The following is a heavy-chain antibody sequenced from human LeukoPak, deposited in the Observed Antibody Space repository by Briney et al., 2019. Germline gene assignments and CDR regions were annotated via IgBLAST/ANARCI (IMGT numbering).Heavy chain of an antibody. D-gene: IGHD5-18*01. CDR2: IKKDGSEK. Sequence: GGSLRLSCAASGFTFSSYGMHWVRQAPGKGLEWVANIKKDGSEKYYVDSVKGRFTISRDNAKTSLFLQMNSLRAEDSAVYYCTRHLSGVAGYTYGRGIDYWGQGTLVTVSS. CDR3: TRHLSGVAGYTYGRGIDY. V-gene: IGHV3-7*01. CDR1: GFTFSSYG. J-gene: IGHJ4*02.